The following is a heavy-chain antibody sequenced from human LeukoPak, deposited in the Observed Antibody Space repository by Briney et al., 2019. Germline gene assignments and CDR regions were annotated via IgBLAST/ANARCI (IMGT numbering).Heavy chain of an antibody. CDR3: ARGRSIMITFGGVIGPLDY. CDR1: GGSISSSNW. J-gene: IGHJ4*02. Sequence: PSETLSLTCAVSGGSISSSNWWSWVRQPPGKGLEWIGEIYHSGSTNYNPSLKSRVTISVDKSKNQFSLKLSSVTAADTAVYYCARGRSIMITFGGVIGPLDYWGQGTLVTVSS. CDR2: IYHSGST. D-gene: IGHD3-16*02. V-gene: IGHV4-4*02.